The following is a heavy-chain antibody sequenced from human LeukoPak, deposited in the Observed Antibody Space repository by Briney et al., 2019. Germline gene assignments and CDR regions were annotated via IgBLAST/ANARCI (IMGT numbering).Heavy chain of an antibody. CDR2: IRSKANSYAT. D-gene: IGHD3-10*01. CDR1: GFTFSGSA. J-gene: IGHJ6*03. CDR3: ARVGTGQVWPYYYYYMDV. Sequence: PGGSLRLSCAASGFTFSGSAMHWVRQASGKGLEWVGRIRSKANSYATAYAASVKGRFTISRDDSKNTAYLQMNSLRVEDTAVYYCARVGTGQVWPYYYYYMDVWGKGTTVTVSS. V-gene: IGHV3-73*01.